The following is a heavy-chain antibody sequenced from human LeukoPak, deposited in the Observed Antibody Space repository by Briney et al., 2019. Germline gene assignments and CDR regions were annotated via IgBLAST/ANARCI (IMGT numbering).Heavy chain of an antibody. CDR2: IKQDGSEK. V-gene: IGHV3-7*01. J-gene: IGHJ6*02. Sequence: GGSLRLSCAASGFTFSSYWMSWVPQAPGKGLEWVANIKQDGSEKYYVDSVKGRFTISRDNAKNSLYLQMNSLRAEDTAVYYCASLDIWSLPYYGMDVWGQGTTVTVSS. CDR1: GFTFSSYW. CDR3: ASLDIWSLPYYGMDV. D-gene: IGHD3-10*01.